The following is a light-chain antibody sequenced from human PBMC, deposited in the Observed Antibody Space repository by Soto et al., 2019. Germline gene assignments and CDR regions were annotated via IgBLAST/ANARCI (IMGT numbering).Light chain of an antibody. CDR3: LQYGIPLWT. V-gene: IGKV3-20*01. Sequence: EIALTQSPGTLSLSPGERATLSCRASQSVTADYLAWYQQKPGQAPRLLIYAASIGATGIPDRFSGSGSGTDFTLTIIRLEPEDSAVYYCLQYGIPLWTFGQGTKVEIK. CDR2: AAS. CDR1: QSVTADY. J-gene: IGKJ1*01.